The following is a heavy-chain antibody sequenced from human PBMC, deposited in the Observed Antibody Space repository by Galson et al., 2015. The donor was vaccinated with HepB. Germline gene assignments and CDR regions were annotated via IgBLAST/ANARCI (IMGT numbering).Heavy chain of an antibody. Sequence: SLRLSCAASGFTFSIYWMHWVRQAPGKGLVWVSRINSDGSRTDYADSVTGRFTISGDNAKKTLLPQLHSLRAEDTAMYYCARAPYYVFWTCPPPDYWGQGTLVTVSS. J-gene: IGHJ4*02. CDR2: INSDGSRT. V-gene: IGHV3-74*01. CDR3: ARAPYYVFWTCPPPDY. D-gene: IGHD3-3*01. CDR1: GFTFSIYW.